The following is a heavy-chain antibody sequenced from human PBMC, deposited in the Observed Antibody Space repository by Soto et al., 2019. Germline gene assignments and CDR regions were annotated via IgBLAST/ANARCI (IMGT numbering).Heavy chain of an antibody. V-gene: IGHV3-21*02. CDR3: TRGSYGAYDY. Sequence: EVQLVESGGGLVKPGESLRLSCAASGFRFSDYSMNWVRQVPGKGLEWVSSISGNSGYTLYTDSVKGRFTISRDNAKSSLYLQMSSLRDEDTAVYYCTRGSYGAYDYWGQGTLVTVSS. CDR2: ISGNSGYT. J-gene: IGHJ4*02. CDR1: GFRFSDYS. D-gene: IGHD4-17*01.